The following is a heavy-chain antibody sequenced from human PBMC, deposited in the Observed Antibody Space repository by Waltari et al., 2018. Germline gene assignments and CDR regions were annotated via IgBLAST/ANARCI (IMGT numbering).Heavy chain of an antibody. Sequence: EPQLAESGGSLVQPGGSLTLSCTVPGFPVGNASMSWVRQAQGQGLEWVSVIYSGGTTHYAGSVKGRFTISRDRTQNNLNLQMNSLTPDDTAVYYCVRQDRGVISAFDLWGQGTLVAVSP. CDR3: VRQDRGVISAFDL. CDR2: IYSGGTT. CDR1: GFPVGNAS. J-gene: IGHJ4*02. D-gene: IGHD3-10*01. V-gene: IGHV3-66*02.